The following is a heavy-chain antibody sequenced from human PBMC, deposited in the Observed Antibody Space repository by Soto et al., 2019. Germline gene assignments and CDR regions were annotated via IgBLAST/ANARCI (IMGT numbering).Heavy chain of an antibody. CDR3: ASSGIVGREVNTWFDP. J-gene: IGHJ5*02. CDR2: ISYRGST. D-gene: IGHD3-22*01. CDR1: AGSITTSY. V-gene: IGHV4-59*01. Sequence: SETLSLTCTVSAGSITTSYWSWIRQPLGKALEWIGYISYRGSTNYNPSLKSRLTISIDTSKSQISLKLTSMTTADTAVYYCASSGIVGREVNTWFDPWGQGTLVPSPQ.